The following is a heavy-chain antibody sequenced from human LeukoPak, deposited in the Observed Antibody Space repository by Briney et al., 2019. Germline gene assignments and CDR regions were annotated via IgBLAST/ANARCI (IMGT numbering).Heavy chain of an antibody. J-gene: IGHJ4*02. V-gene: IGHV3-23*01. Sequence: PGGSLRLSCAASGFTFSSYAMSWVRQAPGKGLEWVSAISGSGDSTYYADSVKGRFTISRDNSKNTLYLQMNSLRAEDTAVYYCAKAGDVLRFLERLSYAPFDYWGQGTLVTVSS. D-gene: IGHD3-3*01. CDR3: AKAGDVLRFLERLSYAPFDY. CDR1: GFTFSSYA. CDR2: ISGSGDST.